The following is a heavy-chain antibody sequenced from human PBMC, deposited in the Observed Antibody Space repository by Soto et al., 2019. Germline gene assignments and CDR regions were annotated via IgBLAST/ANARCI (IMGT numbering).Heavy chain of an antibody. CDR3: ERDGARGSGSYYYYYMDV. CDR1: GGSISSYY. J-gene: IGHJ6*03. D-gene: IGHD3-10*01. Sequence: SETLSLTCTVSGGSISSYYWSWIRQPPGKGLEWIGYIYYSGSTNYNPSLKSRVTISVDTSKNQFSLKLSSVTAADTAVYYCERDGARGSGSYYYYYMDVWGKGTTVTVSS. CDR2: IYYSGST. V-gene: IGHV4-59*01.